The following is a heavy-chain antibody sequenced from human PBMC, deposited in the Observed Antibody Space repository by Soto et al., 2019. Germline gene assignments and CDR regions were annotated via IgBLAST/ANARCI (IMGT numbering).Heavy chain of an antibody. Sequence: SETLSLTCTVSGGSISSGDYYWSWIRQPPGKGLEWIGYIHYSGSTYYNPSLKSRVTVSVDTPKNQFSLKLSSVTAADTAVYYCARDRGYCTNGVCRAKYSYGFIDDWGQGTLVTVSS. CDR1: GGSISSGDYY. D-gene: IGHD2-8*01. V-gene: IGHV4-30-4*01. CDR3: ARDRGYCTNGVCRAKYSYGFIDD. CDR2: IHYSGST. J-gene: IGHJ4*02.